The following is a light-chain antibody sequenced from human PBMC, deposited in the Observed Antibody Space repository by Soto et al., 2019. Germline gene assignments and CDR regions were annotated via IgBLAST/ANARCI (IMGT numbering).Light chain of an antibody. CDR1: QSVSSN. V-gene: IGKV3-11*01. J-gene: IGKJ5*01. CDR3: QQRSNWPPIT. Sequence: MVTTQSPATLSVPPAERATLSCRASQSVSSNLAWYQQRPGQAPRLLIFGASTRATGIPARFSGSGSGTDFTLTISSLEPEDFAVYYCQQRSNWPPITLGQGTRLEIK. CDR2: GAS.